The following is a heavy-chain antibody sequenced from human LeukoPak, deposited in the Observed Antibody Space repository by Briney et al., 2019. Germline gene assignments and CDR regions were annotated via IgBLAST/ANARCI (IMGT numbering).Heavy chain of an antibody. CDR2: ISGSGGST. V-gene: IGHV3-23*01. J-gene: IGHJ4*02. D-gene: IGHD3-3*01. Sequence: PGGSLRLSCAASGFTFSNYAMTWVRQAPGKGLEWVSAISGSGGSTYYADSVKGRFTISRDNSKNTLYLQMNSLRAEDTAVYYCAKGFDFWSGYFDYWGQGTLVTVSS. CDR1: GFTFSNYA. CDR3: AKGFDFWSGYFDY.